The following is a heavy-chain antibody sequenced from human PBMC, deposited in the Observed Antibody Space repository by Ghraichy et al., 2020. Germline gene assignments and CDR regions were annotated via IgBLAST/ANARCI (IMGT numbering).Heavy chain of an antibody. CDR2: IYYSGST. CDR3: ARGALYSSGWRYWYFDL. Sequence: SETLSLTCTVSGGSISSYYWSWIRQPPGKGLEWIGYIYYSGSTNYNPSLKSRVTISVDTSKNQFSLKLSSVTAADTAVYYCARGALYSSGWRYWYFDLWGRGTLVTVSS. D-gene: IGHD6-19*01. CDR1: GGSISSYY. J-gene: IGHJ2*01. V-gene: IGHV4-59*01.